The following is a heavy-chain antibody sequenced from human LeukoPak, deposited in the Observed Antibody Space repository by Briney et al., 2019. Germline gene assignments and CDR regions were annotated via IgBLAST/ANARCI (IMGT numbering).Heavy chain of an antibody. Sequence: GGSLRLSCVASGFTFSDYYMSWVRQAPGKGLEWVSYFSSSATATYYAGSVKGRFTISRDSAKNSLYLQMNSLRVEDTAVYYCARGLPATLLDYWGQGTLVTVSS. CDR2: FSSSATAT. CDR3: ARGLPATLLDY. J-gene: IGHJ4*02. V-gene: IGHV3-11*01. CDR1: GFTFSDYY. D-gene: IGHD2-2*01.